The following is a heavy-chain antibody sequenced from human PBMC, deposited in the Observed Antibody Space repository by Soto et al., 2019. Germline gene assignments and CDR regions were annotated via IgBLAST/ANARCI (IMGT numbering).Heavy chain of an antibody. Sequence: GGSLRLSCAASGFTFSDFYMSWIRQAPGKGLEWISYISSGSTNIFYADSVRGRFTVSRDNAKNSVYLQMDSLRAEDTAVYYCARDRNAAGSDYWGQGTLVTVSS. CDR3: ARDRNAAGSDY. D-gene: IGHD1-1*01. CDR2: ISSGSTNI. V-gene: IGHV3-11*01. J-gene: IGHJ4*02. CDR1: GFTFSDFY.